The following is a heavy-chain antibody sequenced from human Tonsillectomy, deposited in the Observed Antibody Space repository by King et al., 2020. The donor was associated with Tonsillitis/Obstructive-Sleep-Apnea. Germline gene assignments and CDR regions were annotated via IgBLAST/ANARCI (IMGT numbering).Heavy chain of an antibody. Sequence: QLQESGPGLVKPSQTLSLTCTVSGGSISSGDYYWNWIRQPPGKGLEWIGYIYYSGSTYYNPSLKSRVTISVDTSKNQFSLKLSSVTAADTAVYCCARDRSAGYGSGTYYGLDVWGQGTTVTVSS. CDR3: ARDRSAGYGSGTYYGLDV. V-gene: IGHV4-30-4*01. CDR2: IYYSGST. D-gene: IGHD3-10*01. J-gene: IGHJ6*02. CDR1: GGSISSGDYY.